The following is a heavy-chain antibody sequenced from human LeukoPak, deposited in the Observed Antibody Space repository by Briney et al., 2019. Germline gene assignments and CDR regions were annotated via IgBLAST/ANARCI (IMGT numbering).Heavy chain of an antibody. CDR3: AGAINYGSGSYYFDY. CDR1: GGSIGGYY. Sequence: PSETLSLTCVLHGGSIGGYYWSWIRQSPGKGLEWIGEIKHSVNANYNPSLMSRVTISVDTSKTQFSLKMTSVTAADTAVYYCAGAINYGSGSYYFDYWGQGALVTVSS. D-gene: IGHD3-10*01. V-gene: IGHV4-34*01. CDR2: IKHSVNA. J-gene: IGHJ4*02.